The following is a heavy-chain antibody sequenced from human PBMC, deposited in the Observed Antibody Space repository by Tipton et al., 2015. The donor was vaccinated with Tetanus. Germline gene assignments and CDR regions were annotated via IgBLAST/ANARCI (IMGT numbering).Heavy chain of an antibody. CDR3: ARHECSDGVCYIGRQSFFDP. V-gene: IGHV4-39*01. CDR2: VYYSGST. D-gene: IGHD2-8*01. Sequence: TLSLTCSVSGASVSSTTYYWGWIRQSPGKGLEWIASVYYSGSTWYNLSLKSRLTMSIDTSKNQFSIKLKSVTAADSALYFCARHECSDGVCYIGRQSFFDPWGQGILVTVSS. CDR1: GASVSSTTYY. J-gene: IGHJ5*02.